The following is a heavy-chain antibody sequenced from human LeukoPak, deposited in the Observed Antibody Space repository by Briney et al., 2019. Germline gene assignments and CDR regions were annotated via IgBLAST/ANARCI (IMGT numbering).Heavy chain of an antibody. CDR1: GGSISSYY. CDR3: ARARHYKAYYYYYYMDV. D-gene: IGHD1-1*01. V-gene: IGHV4-4*07. CDR2: IYTSGSN. J-gene: IGHJ6*03. Sequence: SETLSLTCTVSGGSISSYYWSWIRQRAGKGLEGIGRIYTSGSNNYNPSLKSRVTMSVDTSKNQFSLKLSSVTAADTAVYYCARARHYKAYYYYYYMDVWGKGTTVTVSS.